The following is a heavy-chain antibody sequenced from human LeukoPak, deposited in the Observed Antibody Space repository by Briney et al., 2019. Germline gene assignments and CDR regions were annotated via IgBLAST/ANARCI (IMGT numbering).Heavy chain of an antibody. D-gene: IGHD4-23*01. Sequence: PGGSLRLSCEVSGSTVNSNYMSWVRQVPGKGLEWVSIIYSGGITYYADSVKGRFTISRDNSKNTVYLQMNSLRAEDTAVYYCATFSYAGNAGGSVGPWGQGTLVTVSS. CDR1: GSTVNSNY. CDR3: ATFSYAGNAGGSVGP. CDR2: IYSGGIT. J-gene: IGHJ5*02. V-gene: IGHV3-66*01.